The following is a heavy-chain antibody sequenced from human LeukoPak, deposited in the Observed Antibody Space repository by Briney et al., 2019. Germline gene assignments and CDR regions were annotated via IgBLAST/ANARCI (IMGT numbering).Heavy chain of an antibody. D-gene: IGHD6-13*01. J-gene: IGHJ4*02. CDR1: GITFSRSW. V-gene: IGHV3-7*01. Sequence: GGSLRLSCAASGITFSRSWMSWVRQAPGKGLEWVAFIKEDGSEKYYVDSVKGRFTISRDNAKNSLYLQMNSLRAEDTAVYYCAREDQQLADYWGQGTLVTVSS. CDR2: IKEDGSEK. CDR3: AREDQQLADY.